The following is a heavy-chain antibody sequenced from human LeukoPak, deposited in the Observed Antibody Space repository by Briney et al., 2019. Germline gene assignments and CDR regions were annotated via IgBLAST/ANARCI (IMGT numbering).Heavy chain of an antibody. CDR1: GYTFTNYY. J-gene: IGHJ5*02. CDR3: ARDRAAAGLNNWFDP. Sequence: ASVKVSCKASGYTFTNYYIHWVRQAPGQGLEWMGIINPSGGSTSYAQRFQGRVTMTRDMSTSTAYMELSSLRSEDTAVYYCARDRAAAGLNNWFDPWGQGTRVTVSS. V-gene: IGHV1-46*01. CDR2: INPSGGST. D-gene: IGHD6-13*01.